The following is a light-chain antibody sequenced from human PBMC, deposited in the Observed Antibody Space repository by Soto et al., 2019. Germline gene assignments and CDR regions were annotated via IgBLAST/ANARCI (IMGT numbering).Light chain of an antibody. CDR3: QQYGSRPCLFT. J-gene: IGKJ3*01. CDR2: GSS. V-gene: IGKV3-20*01. Sequence: EIVVTQSPGTLSLSPGERATITCRASQSVSSNYLAWYQQKAGQAPRLLIYGSSSSATGIPDRLSGSGSGTDFTLAISRQEPEDFAVYFCQQYGSRPCLFTFGPGSKL. CDR1: QSVSSNY.